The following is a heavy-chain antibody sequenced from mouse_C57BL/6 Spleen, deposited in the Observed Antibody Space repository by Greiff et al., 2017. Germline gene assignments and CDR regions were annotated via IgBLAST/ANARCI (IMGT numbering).Heavy chain of an antibody. CDR3: ARSGAYSNPCAY. D-gene: IGHD2-5*01. CDR2: INPNYGTT. V-gene: IGHV1-39*01. CDR1: GYSFTDYN. J-gene: IGHJ3*01. Sequence: EVQLQQSGPELVKPGASVKISCKASGYSFTDYNMNWVKQSNGKSLEWIGVINPNYGTTSYNQKFKGKATLTVYQSSSTACMQLNSLTSEDSAVDCCARSGAYSNPCAYWGQGTLVTVSA.